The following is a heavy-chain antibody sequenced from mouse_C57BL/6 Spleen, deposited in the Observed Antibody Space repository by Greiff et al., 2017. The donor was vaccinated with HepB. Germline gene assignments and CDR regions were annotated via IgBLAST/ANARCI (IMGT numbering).Heavy chain of an antibody. CDR3: ARYCGSSYGYFDV. D-gene: IGHD1-1*01. CDR2: ISDGGSYT. J-gene: IGHJ1*03. V-gene: IGHV5-4*01. CDR1: GFTFSSYA. Sequence: EVQVVESGGGLVKPGGSLKLSCAASGFTFSSYAMSWVRQTPEKRLEWVATISDGGSYTYYPDNVKGRFTISRDNAKNNLYLQMSHLKSEDTAMYYCARYCGSSYGYFDVWGTGTTVTVSS.